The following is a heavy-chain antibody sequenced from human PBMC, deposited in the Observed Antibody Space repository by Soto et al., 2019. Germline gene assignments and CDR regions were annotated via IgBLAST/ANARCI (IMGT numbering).Heavy chain of an antibody. Sequence: SVKVTCKASGFTFTSSAVQWVRQARGQRLEWIGWIVVGSGNTNYAQKFQERVTITRDMSTSTAYMELSSLRSEDTAVYYCAAGEARLRYFDWLLYSYGMDVWGQGTTVTVSS. J-gene: IGHJ6*02. D-gene: IGHD3-9*01. CDR2: IVVGSGNT. V-gene: IGHV1-58*01. CDR3: AAGEARLRYFDWLLYSYGMDV. CDR1: GFTFTSSA.